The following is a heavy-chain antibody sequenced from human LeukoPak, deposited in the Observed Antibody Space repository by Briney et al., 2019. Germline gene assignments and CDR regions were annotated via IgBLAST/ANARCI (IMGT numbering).Heavy chain of an antibody. Sequence: SVKVSCKASGYTFTGYYMHWVRQAPGQGREWMGWINPNSGGTNYAQKFQGRVTMTRDTSISTAYMELSRLRSDDTAVYYCARYSGYSGYDSFDYWGQGTLVTVSS. CDR3: ARYSGYSGYDSFDY. CDR2: INPNSGGT. J-gene: IGHJ4*02. CDR1: GYTFTGYY. V-gene: IGHV1-2*02. D-gene: IGHD5-12*01.